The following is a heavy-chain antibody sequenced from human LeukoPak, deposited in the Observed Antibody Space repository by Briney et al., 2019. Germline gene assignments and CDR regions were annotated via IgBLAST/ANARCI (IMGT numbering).Heavy chain of an antibody. CDR1: GTSISSHY. CDR2: IYSGGST. J-gene: IGHJ4*02. D-gene: IGHD6-13*01. V-gene: IGHV4-59*03. CDR3: AXRPGGSTWYGVFDY. Sequence: SETLSLTCTFSGTSISSHYWSWIRQPPGKGMEWIGYIYSGGSTNYNPSLKSRVTMSVDTSKNQFSLTRTSVTAADTPLYFCAXRPGGSTWYGVFDYWSPGTLVTVS.